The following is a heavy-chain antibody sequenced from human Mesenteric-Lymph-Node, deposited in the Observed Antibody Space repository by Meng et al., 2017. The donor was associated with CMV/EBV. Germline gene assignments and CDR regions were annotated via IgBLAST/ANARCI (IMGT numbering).Heavy chain of an antibody. D-gene: IGHD6-13*01. CDR1: GGSISDYY. J-gene: IGHJ4*02. CDR2: INYFGST. V-gene: IGHV4-59*01. CDR3: ARAPSFSSSWYWDS. Sequence: GSLRLSCTVSGGSISDYYWHWIRQPPGRGLEWIGYINYFGSTNYNPSLKSRVTISMDTSKKQFSLSLSSVTAADAAVYYCARAPSFSSSWYWDSWGQGTLVTVSS.